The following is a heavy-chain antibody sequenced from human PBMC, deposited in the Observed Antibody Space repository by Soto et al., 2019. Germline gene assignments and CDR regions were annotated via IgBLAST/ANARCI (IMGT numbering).Heavy chain of an antibody. Sequence: QVQLQESGPGLVKPSETLSLTCAVSGDSISTYYCMWIRQPPGKGLESIGYLYYGRSANYNPSIKSRVTLSVDTSTNQCSLTLSSMTAADTAVYYCALRSMAVVPEYWGQGTLVTVSS. CDR2: LYYGRSA. V-gene: IGHV4-59*01. CDR3: ALRSMAVVPEY. D-gene: IGHD3-22*01. CDR1: GDSISTYY. J-gene: IGHJ4*02.